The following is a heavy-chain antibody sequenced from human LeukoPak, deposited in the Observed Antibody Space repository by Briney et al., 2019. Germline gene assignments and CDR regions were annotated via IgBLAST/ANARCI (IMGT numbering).Heavy chain of an antibody. D-gene: IGHD3-16*01. Sequence: ASVKVSCKASGGTVSSYAISWVRQAPGQGLEWMGIINPGGSSTGYAQKFQGRVTMTRDTSTSTAYMELSSLRSEDTAVYYCGRVEVRLGPDYWGQGTLVTVSS. CDR2: INPGGSST. CDR3: GRVEVRLGPDY. V-gene: IGHV1-46*03. CDR1: GGTVSSYA. J-gene: IGHJ4*02.